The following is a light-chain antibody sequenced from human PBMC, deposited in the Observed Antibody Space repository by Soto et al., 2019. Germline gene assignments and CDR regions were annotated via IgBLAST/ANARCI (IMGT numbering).Light chain of an antibody. CDR1: PSVSSSY. Sequence: EIVLTQSPGTLSLSPGERATLSCRASPSVSSSYLAWYQQKPGQAPRLLIYGASSRAIGIPDRFSGSGSGTDFTLTISRLEPEDFAVYYCQQYGSSPSLTFGGGTKVDIK. V-gene: IGKV3-20*01. CDR3: QQYGSSPSLT. J-gene: IGKJ4*01. CDR2: GAS.